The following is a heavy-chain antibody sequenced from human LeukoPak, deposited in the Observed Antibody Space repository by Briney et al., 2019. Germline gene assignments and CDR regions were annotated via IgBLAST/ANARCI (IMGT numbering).Heavy chain of an antibody. Sequence: GGSLRLSCAPCGFTFSSYAMRWLRGAPGEALEWVSAISGSGGSTYYADSVKGRFTISRDNSKNTLYLQMNSLRAEDTAVYYCAKGNGDYVRWYYFDYWGQGTLVTVSS. D-gene: IGHD4-17*01. J-gene: IGHJ4*02. CDR3: AKGNGDYVRWYYFDY. V-gene: IGHV3-23*01. CDR1: GFTFSSYA. CDR2: ISGSGGST.